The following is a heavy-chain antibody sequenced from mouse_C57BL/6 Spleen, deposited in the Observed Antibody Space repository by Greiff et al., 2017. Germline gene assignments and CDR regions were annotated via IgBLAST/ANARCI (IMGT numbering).Heavy chain of an antibody. D-gene: IGHD2-10*01. CDR1: GYTFTSYW. CDR3: ARSYQGYFDV. CDR2: IDPSDSYT. J-gene: IGHJ1*03. V-gene: IGHV1-69*01. Sequence: QVQLQQSGAELVMPGASVKLSCKASGYTFTSYWMHWVKQRPGQGLEWIGEIDPSDSYTNYNQKFKGKSTLTVDKSSSTAYMQLSSLTSEDSAVYYCARSYQGYFDVWGTGTTVTVSS.